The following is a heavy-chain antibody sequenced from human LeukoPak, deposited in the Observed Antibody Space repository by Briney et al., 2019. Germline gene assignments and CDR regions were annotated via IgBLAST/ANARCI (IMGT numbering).Heavy chain of an antibody. D-gene: IGHD1-1*01. CDR2: IIPIFGTA. CDR3: ARDSGYGRSAFDI. J-gene: IGHJ3*02. V-gene: IGHV1-69*13. Sequence: VASVKVSCKASGGTFSSYAISWVRQAPGQGLEWMGGIIPIFGTANYAQKFQGRVTITADESTSTAYMELSSLRSEDTAVYYCARDSGYGRSAFDIWGQGTMVTVSS. CDR1: GGTFSSYA.